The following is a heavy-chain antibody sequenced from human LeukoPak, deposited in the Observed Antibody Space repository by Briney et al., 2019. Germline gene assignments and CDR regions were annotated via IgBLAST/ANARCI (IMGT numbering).Heavy chain of an antibody. CDR2: IYSGGST. Sequence: GGSLRLSCAASGFTVSSNYMSWVRQAPGKGLEWVSVIYSGGSTYYADSVKGRFTISRDNSKNTLYLQMNSLRAEDTAVYYCAKCKDIVVVPAALNWFDPWGQGTLVTVSS. V-gene: IGHV3-53*01. J-gene: IGHJ5*02. CDR1: GFTVSSNY. CDR3: AKCKDIVVVPAALNWFDP. D-gene: IGHD2-2*01.